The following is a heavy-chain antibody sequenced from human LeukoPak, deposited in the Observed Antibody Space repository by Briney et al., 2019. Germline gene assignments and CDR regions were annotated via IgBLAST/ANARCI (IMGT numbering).Heavy chain of an antibody. J-gene: IGHJ4*02. CDR3: AREMRSDYEPYFDY. Sequence: PGRSLRLSCAASGFTFSSYAMNWVRQAPGKGLEWVAVISYDGSNKYCADSVKGRFTISRDNSKNTLYLQMNSLRAEDTAVYYCAREMRSDYEPYFDYWGQGTLVTVSS. V-gene: IGHV3-30-3*01. D-gene: IGHD4-17*01. CDR2: ISYDGSNK. CDR1: GFTFSSYA.